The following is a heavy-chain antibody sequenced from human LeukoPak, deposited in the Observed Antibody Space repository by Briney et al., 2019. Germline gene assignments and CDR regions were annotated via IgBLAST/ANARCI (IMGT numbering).Heavy chain of an antibody. CDR1: GVTVSSQY. V-gene: IGHV3-53*01. CDR3: ASDLIY. Sequence: GGSLRLSCAASGVTVSSQYMNWVRRAPGKGLEWVSVIYGVDGTSYADSVKGRFTISRDNSKNTMYLQVNSLRVEDTALYYCASDLIYWGQGTLVTVSS. J-gene: IGHJ4*02. CDR2: IYGVDGT.